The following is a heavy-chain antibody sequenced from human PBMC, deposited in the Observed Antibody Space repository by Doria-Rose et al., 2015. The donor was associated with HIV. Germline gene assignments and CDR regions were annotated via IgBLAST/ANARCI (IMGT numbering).Heavy chain of an antibody. J-gene: IGHJ4*02. V-gene: IGHV2-26*01. CDR2: IFSDDER. D-gene: IGHD6-13*01. CDR3: ARIKSSRWYHKYYFDF. Sequence: QITLKESGPVLVKPTETLTLTCTVSGVSLSSPGMGVSWIRQPPGKALEWLANIFSDDERSYKTSLKSRLTISRGTSKSQVVLIMTVMDPVDTATYYCARIKSSRWYHKYYFDFWGQGTLVIVSA. CDR1: GVSLSSPGMG.